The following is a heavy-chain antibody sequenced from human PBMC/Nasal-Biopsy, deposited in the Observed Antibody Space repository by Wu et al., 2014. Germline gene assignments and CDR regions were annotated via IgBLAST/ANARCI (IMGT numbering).Heavy chain of an antibody. Sequence: TLSLTCTVSGGAISDHYWSWIRQSPGKGLEWIGYIFYNGSPNYNPSLKSRVTISLDTSKNQFSLKLNSVTAADTAVYYCAIWMTVTRAFGYWGQGTLVTVSS. J-gene: IGHJ4*02. CDR1: GGAISDHY. CDR3: AIWMTVTRAFGY. CDR2: IFYNGSP. D-gene: IGHD4-11*01. V-gene: IGHV4-59*11.